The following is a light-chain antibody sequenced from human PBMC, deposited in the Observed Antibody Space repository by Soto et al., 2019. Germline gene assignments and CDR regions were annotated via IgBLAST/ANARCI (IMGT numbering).Light chain of an antibody. CDR2: LGS. J-gene: IGKJ1*01. Sequence: DIVMTQSPLSLPVTPGEPASISCRSSQSLLHSNGYNFLDWYLQKPGQSPQLLIYLGSNRASGVPDRFSGDGLGTDFTLKISRVEDEDVGVYYCMQTLQAPTFGQGTQVEIK. V-gene: IGKV2-28*01. CDR1: QSLLHSNGYNF. CDR3: MQTLQAPT.